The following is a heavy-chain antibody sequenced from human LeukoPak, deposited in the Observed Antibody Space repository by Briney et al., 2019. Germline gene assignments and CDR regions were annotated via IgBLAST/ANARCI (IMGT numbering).Heavy chain of an antibody. V-gene: IGHV5-51*01. CDR3: ATQHPYCSGGSCYLVGY. D-gene: IGHD2-15*01. CDR2: IYPGDSDT. Sequence: GESLKISCKGSGYNFTIYWIGWVRQMPGKGLEWMGVIYPGDSDTRYSPSFQGQVTISVDKSNSTAYLQWSSLKASDTAMYYCATQHPYCSGGSCYLVGYWGQGTLDTVSS. J-gene: IGHJ4*02. CDR1: GYNFTIYW.